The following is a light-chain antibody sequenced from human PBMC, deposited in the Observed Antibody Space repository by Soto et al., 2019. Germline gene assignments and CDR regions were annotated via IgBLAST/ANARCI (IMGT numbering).Light chain of an antibody. CDR1: QGINDY. V-gene: IGKV1-9*01. CDR3: QQFNPYPLT. Sequence: DIQLTQSPSFLSASVGDRVTITCRASQGINDYLAWYQQKPGKAPKLLIYAASTLQSEVPSRFSGSASGTEFTRTISRLQPEDFATYYCQQFNPYPLTFGGGTKVEVK. CDR2: AAS. J-gene: IGKJ4*01.